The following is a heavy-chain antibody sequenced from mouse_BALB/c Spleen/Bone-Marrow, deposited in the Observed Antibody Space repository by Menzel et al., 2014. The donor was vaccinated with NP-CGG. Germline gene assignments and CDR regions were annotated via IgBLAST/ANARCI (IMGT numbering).Heavy chain of an antibody. J-gene: IGHJ2*01. CDR3: ARPDYYGYLNY. V-gene: IGHV4-1*02. Sequence: EVKLVESGGGLVLPGGSLKLSCAASGLDFSRYWMSWVRQAPGKGLEWIGEINPDSSTINYTPSLKDKFIISRDNAKNPLYLRLKKVRSEDPALYFCARPDYYGYLNYWGQGTPLTVSS. CDR1: GLDFSRYW. D-gene: IGHD1-1*01. CDR2: INPDSSTI.